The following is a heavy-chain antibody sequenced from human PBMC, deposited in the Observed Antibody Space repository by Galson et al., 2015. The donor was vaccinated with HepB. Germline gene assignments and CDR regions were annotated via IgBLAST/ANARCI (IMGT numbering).Heavy chain of an antibody. Sequence: SLRLSCAASGFTFSSYSMNWVRQAPGKGPEWVSSISSSSSYIYYADSVKGRFTISRDNAKNSLYLQMNSLRAEDTAVYYCARDRDGSGSCFDYWGQGTLVTVSS. CDR1: GFTFSSYS. CDR2: ISSSSSYI. V-gene: IGHV3-21*01. D-gene: IGHD3-10*01. CDR3: ARDRDGSGSCFDY. J-gene: IGHJ4*02.